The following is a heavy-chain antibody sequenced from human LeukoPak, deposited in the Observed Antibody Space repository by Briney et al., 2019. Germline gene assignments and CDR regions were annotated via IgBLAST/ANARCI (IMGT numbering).Heavy chain of an antibody. CDR2: ISYDGSSK. CDR1: GFTFSSYG. Sequence: GGSLRLSCAASGFTFSSYGMHWVRQAPGKGLEWVAVISYDGSSKYYADSVKGRFTISRDNSKNTLYLQMDSLRAEDTAVYYCARDNPPPDYYGSGSYSYYFDYWGQGTLVTVSS. J-gene: IGHJ4*02. CDR3: ARDNPPPDYYGSGSYSYYFDY. V-gene: IGHV3-30*03. D-gene: IGHD3-10*01.